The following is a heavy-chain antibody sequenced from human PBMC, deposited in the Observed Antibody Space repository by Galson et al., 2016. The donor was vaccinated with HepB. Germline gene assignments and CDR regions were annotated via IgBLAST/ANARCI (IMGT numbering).Heavy chain of an antibody. V-gene: IGHV1-46*01. CDR3: ARDSRSGYFDY. Sequence: WVRQAPGQGLEWMGIINPSGGSTSYAQKFQGRVTMTRDTSTSTVYMELSSLRSEDTAVYYCARDSRSGYFDYWGQGTLVTVSS. CDR2: INPSGGST. J-gene: IGHJ4*02. D-gene: IGHD3-10*01.